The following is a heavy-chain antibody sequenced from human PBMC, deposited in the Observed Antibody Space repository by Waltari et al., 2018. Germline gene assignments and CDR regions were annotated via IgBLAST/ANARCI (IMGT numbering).Heavy chain of an antibody. V-gene: IGHV1-3*01. CDR2: INAGNGNP. CDR3: ARGRDRGYFDY. D-gene: IGHD3-10*01. CDR1: GYTFTSYA. J-gene: IGHJ4*02. Sequence: QVQLVQSGAEVKKPGASVKVSCKASGYTFTSYAMHWVRQAPGQRLEWMGWINAGNGNPKNSQKFQGSATITRDTSASTAYMELGSLGSEDTAVYYCARGRDRGYFDYWGQGTLVTVSS.